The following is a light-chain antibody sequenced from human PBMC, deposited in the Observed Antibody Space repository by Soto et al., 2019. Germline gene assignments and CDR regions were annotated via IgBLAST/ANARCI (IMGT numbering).Light chain of an antibody. Sequence: TQYPCPLSLSPSERATLSCRASQSISSSYLAWYKQNPGQAPSLVXXGEXSRATAIPARFIGSGSGKEFTLTISSLQSEDFAVYYCQQYNNWPPLTFGQGTKVDI. J-gene: IGKJ1*01. V-gene: IGKV3-15*01. CDR2: GEX. CDR1: QSISSS. CDR3: QQYNNWPPLT.